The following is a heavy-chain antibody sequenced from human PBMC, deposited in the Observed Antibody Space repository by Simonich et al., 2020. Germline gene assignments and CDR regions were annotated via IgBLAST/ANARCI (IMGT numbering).Heavy chain of an antibody. CDR2: INNSGST. V-gene: IGHV4-34*01. Sequence: QVQLQQWGAGLLKPSETLSLTCAVYGGYFSGNYWSWIRQPPEKGLEWIGEINNSGSTNYTPSLKRRVTISVDTSKNPVSLKLSSVTAADTAVYYCAMRILNYDYWGQGTLVTVSS. J-gene: IGHJ4*02. CDR3: AMRILNYDY. CDR1: GGYFSGNY.